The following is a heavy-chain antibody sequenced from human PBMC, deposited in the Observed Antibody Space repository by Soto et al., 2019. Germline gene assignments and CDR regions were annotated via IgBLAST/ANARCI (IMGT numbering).Heavy chain of an antibody. CDR2: ISGSGGST. CDR1: GFTVSTKY. Sequence: GGSLRLSCAASGFTVSTKYMSWVRQAPGKGLEWVSAISGSGGSTYYADSVKGRFTISRDNSKNTLYLQMNSLRAEDTAVYYCAKCPPKYFYYYMDVWGKGTTVTVSS. CDR3: AKCPPKYFYYYMDV. J-gene: IGHJ6*03. V-gene: IGHV3-23*01.